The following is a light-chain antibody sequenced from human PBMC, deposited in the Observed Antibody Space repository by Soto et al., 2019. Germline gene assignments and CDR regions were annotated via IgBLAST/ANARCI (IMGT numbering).Light chain of an antibody. V-gene: IGKV1-27*01. CDR3: QKYSSVIT. CDR1: QGIRNF. Sequence: DIQMTQSPSSLSASVGDRVTITCRASQGIRNFLAWYQQKPGKVPKLLISAASTLESGVPSRFSGSGPGTDFTLTITSLQPEDVATYYCQKYSSVITFGQGTRLEIK. CDR2: AAS. J-gene: IGKJ5*01.